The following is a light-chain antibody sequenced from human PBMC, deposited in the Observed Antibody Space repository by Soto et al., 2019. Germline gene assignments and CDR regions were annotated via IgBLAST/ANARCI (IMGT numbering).Light chain of an antibody. CDR2: GAS. Sequence: EIVMTQSPATLSVSPGERATLSCRASQSVSSNLAWYPQKPGQAPRLLIYGASTRATGIPARFSGSGSGTEFTLTISSLQSEDVAVYYCQQYNNWPLYTFGQGTKLEIK. V-gene: IGKV3-15*01. CDR1: QSVSSN. CDR3: QQYNNWPLYT. J-gene: IGKJ2*01.